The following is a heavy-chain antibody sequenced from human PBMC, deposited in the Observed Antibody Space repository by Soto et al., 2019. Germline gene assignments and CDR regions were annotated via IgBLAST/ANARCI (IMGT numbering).Heavy chain of an antibody. D-gene: IGHD6-6*01. CDR1: GFTFSDSD. J-gene: IGHJ4*02. Sequence: GGSLRLSCAASGFTFSDSDMSWIRQAPGKGLEWVSFVSSSGTTIYYADSVKGRFIISRDNAKNSLYLQMNSLRAEDTAVYYCARMGPRAARPSYWGQGTLVTVSS. V-gene: IGHV3-11*01. CDR3: ARMGPRAARPSY. CDR2: VSSSGTTI.